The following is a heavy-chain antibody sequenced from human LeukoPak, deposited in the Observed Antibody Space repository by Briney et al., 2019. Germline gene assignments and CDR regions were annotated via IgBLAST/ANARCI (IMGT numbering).Heavy chain of an antibody. CDR3: APLMAQWLVQDY. V-gene: IGHV3-30*02. CDR1: GFTFSSYG. D-gene: IGHD6-19*01. J-gene: IGHJ4*02. Sequence: GGSLRLSCAASGFTFSSYGMHWVRQAPGKGLEWVAFIRYDGSNKYYADSVKGRFTISRDNSKNTLYPQMNSLRAEDTAVYYCAPLMAQWLVQDYWGQGTLVTVSS. CDR2: IRYDGSNK.